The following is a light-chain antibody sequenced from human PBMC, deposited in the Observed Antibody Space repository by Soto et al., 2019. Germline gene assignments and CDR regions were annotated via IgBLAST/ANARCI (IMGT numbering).Light chain of an antibody. CDR3: QDYISYPPFT. V-gene: IGKV1-5*01. Sequence: DIQMTQSPSTLSASVGDTVTITCRASQSVDKWLAWYQHKPGKAHTLLIYDASTLEIGVPSSFCGSESGTEFRLHSSSLHPYDCATYYCQDYISYPPFTFGPGTKVDVK. CDR1: QSVDKW. CDR2: DAS. J-gene: IGKJ3*01.